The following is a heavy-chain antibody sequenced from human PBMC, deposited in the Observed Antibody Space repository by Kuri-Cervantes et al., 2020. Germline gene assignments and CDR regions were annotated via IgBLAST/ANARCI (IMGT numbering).Heavy chain of an antibody. CDR3: AREGVATGWGMDV. CDR2: LWSDGNKK. J-gene: IGHJ6*02. CDR1: GFTFAYYG. Sequence: GESLKISCAAYGFTFAYYGMHWVRQAPGKGLEWVAVLWSDGNKKYYADSVKGRFTVSRDNSKNTLYLQMNSLRAEDTAVYYCAREGVATGWGMDVWGQGTTVTVSS. D-gene: IGHD5-12*01. V-gene: IGHV3-33*01.